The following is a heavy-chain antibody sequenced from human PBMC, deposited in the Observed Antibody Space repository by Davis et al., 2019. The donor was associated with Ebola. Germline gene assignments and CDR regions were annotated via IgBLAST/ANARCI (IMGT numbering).Heavy chain of an antibody. J-gene: IGHJ3*02. CDR2: IKSKTDGGTT. CDR1: GFTVSSNY. D-gene: IGHD3-10*01. Sequence: GESLKISCAASGFTVSSNYMSWVRQAPGKGLEWVGRIKSKTDGGTTDYAAPVKGRFTISRDDSKNTLYLQMNSLKTEDTAVYYCTTEDYYGSGSPDAFDIWGQGTMVTVSS. CDR3: TTEDYYGSGSPDAFDI. V-gene: IGHV3-15*01.